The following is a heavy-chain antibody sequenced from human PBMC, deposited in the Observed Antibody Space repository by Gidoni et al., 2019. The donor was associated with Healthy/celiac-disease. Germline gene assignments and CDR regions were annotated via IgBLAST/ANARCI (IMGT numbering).Heavy chain of an antibody. CDR2: IYYSGST. D-gene: IGHD3-22*01. V-gene: IGHV4-59*01. CDR1: GGSISSYY. Sequence: QVQLQESGPGLVKPSETLSLTCTASGGSISSYYWSWIRQHPGKGLEWIGYIYYSGSTNYNPSLKSRVTISVDTSKNQFSLKLSSVTAADTAVYYCARGTPSGYPRLYFDYWGQGTLVTVSS. J-gene: IGHJ4*02. CDR3: ARGTPSGYPRLYFDY.